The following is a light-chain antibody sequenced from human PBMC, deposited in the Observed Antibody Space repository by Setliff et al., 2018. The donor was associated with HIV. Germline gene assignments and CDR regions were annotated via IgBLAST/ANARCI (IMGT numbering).Light chain of an antibody. J-gene: IGLJ2*01. CDR2: EVT. CDR1: SSDVGGYDY. Sequence: QSALAQPASVSGSPGQSITISCTGTSSDVGGYDYVSWYQQHPGKAPKLIIYEVTYRPSGVSNRFSGFKSGNTASLTISGLQAEDEADYCCSSYRTNSRVVFGGGTKVTVL. CDR3: SSYRTNSRVV. V-gene: IGLV2-14*01.